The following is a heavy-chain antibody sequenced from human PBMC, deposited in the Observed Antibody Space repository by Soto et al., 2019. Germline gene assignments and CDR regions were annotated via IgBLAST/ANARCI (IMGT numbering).Heavy chain of an antibody. D-gene: IGHD3-22*01. Sequence: ASVKVSCKASGYTFTSYGISWVRQAPGQELEWKGRISAYNGNTNYAKKHQGRVTMTKDTSTSTAYMEMRSLRSKDTAMYYCASTPFYYDSSGHRYYYYGMDVWGQGTTVTVSS. CDR2: ISAYNGNT. CDR3: ASTPFYYDSSGHRYYYYGMDV. V-gene: IGHV1-18*01. J-gene: IGHJ6*02. CDR1: GYTFTSYG.